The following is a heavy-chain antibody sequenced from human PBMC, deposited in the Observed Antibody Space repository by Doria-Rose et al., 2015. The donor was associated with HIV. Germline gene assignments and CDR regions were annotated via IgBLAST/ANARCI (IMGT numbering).Heavy chain of an antibody. CDR1: GVSLSSPGMG. Sequence: QESGPVLVKPTETLTLTCTVSGVSLSSPGMGVSWIRQPPGKALEWLANIFSDDERSYKTSLKSRLTISRGSSNSQVVLTMTDMDPVDTATYYCARIKSSRWYHKYYFDFWGQGPLVIVSA. CDR2: IFSDDER. V-gene: IGHV2-26*01. D-gene: IGHD6-13*01. J-gene: IGHJ4*02. CDR3: ARIKSSRWYHKYYFDF.